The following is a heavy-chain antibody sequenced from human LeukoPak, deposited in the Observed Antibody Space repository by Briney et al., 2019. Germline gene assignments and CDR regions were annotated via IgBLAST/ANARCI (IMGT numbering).Heavy chain of an antibody. Sequence: GGSLRLSCEASGFTFSSYWMDWVRQAPGKGLEWVANIKHDGNEQYYVDSVKGRFTISRDNGRNLLYLQMNSLRVEDTAVYYCARDKYGAYSDFWGQGTLVTVSS. J-gene: IGHJ4*02. CDR2: IKHDGNEQ. CDR1: GFTFSSYW. CDR3: ARDKYGAYSDF. D-gene: IGHD4-17*01. V-gene: IGHV3-7*01.